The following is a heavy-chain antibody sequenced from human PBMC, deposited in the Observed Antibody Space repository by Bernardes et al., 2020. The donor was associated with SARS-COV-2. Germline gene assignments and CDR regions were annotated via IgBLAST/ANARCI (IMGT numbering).Heavy chain of an antibody. CDR1: GYTFTSYA. D-gene: IGHD6-19*01. V-gene: IGHV1-3*01. J-gene: IGHJ6*02. Sequence: ASVKVSCMASGYTFTSYAMHWVRQAPGQRLEWMGWINAGNGNTKYSQKFQGRVTITRDTSASTAYMELSSLRSEDTAVYYCASERSSGWGYYYYYGMDVWGQGTTVTVSS. CDR2: INAGNGNT. CDR3: ASERSSGWGYYYYYGMDV.